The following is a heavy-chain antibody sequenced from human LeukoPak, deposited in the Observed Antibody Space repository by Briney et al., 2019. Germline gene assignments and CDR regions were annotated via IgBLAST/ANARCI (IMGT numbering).Heavy chain of an antibody. CDR2: MNPNSGNT. V-gene: IGHV1-8*02. D-gene: IGHD3-10*01. J-gene: IGHJ5*02. CDR3: ARAPLLWFGDPTKNWFDP. CDR1: GYTFTGYC. Sequence: ASVKVSCKASGYTFTGYCMHWVRQAPGQGLEWMGWMNPNSGNTGYAQKFQGRVTMTRNTSISTAYMELSSLRSEDTAVYYCARAPLLWFGDPTKNWFDPWGQGTLVTVSS.